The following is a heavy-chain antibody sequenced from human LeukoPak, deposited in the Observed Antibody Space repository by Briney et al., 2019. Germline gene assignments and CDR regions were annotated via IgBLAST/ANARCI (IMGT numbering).Heavy chain of an antibody. Sequence: GASVKVSCKASGGTFSSYAISWVRQAPGQGLEWMGWISAYNGNTNYAQKLQGRVTMTTDTSTSTAYMELRSLRSDDTAAYYCARHLDVVAATGWFDPWGQGTLVTVSS. CDR2: ISAYNGNT. CDR3: ARHLDVVAATGWFDP. CDR1: GGTFSSYA. J-gene: IGHJ5*02. D-gene: IGHD2-15*01. V-gene: IGHV1-18*01.